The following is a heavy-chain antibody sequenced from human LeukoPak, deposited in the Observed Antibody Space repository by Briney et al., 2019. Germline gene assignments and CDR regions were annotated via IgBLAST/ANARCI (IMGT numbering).Heavy chain of an antibody. Sequence: GRSLRLSCAASGFTFSSYGMHWVRQAPGKGLEWVAVMSYDGSKEYYADSVKGRFTISRDNSKNTLYLQMNSLRVEDTAVYYCAKYGPQDSGSSHFDYWGQGALVTVSS. J-gene: IGHJ4*02. CDR2: MSYDGSKE. D-gene: IGHD1-26*01. CDR3: AKYGPQDSGSSHFDY. V-gene: IGHV3-30*18. CDR1: GFTFSSYG.